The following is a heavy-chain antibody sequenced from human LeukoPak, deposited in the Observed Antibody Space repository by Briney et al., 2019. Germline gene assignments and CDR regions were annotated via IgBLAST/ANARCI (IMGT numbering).Heavy chain of an antibody. CDR2: LHHTGRN. CDR1: GDSLTSGSHY. J-gene: IGHJ3*02. Sequence: PSETLSLTCTVSGDSLTSGSHYWGWIRQPPGKRLQWVASLHHTGRNYSNAALKSRVSISMDTAKSQFSLKVNSVTAADSGVYYCVAEMTASAAFDIWGQGTMVAVSS. CDR3: VAEMTASAAFDI. V-gene: IGHV4-39*01. D-gene: IGHD2-21*02.